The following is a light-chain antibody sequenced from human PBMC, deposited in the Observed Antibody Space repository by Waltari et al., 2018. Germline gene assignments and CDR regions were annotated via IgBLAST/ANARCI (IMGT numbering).Light chain of an antibody. Sequence: QSALTQPRPVSGSPGQSVTISCTGTSSDVGGYNHVSWYQQHPGKAPNLMIYDVRKRPSGVPDRFSGSKSGNTASLTISGLQAEDEADYYCCSYAGSRVFGGGTKLTVL. CDR3: CSYAGSRV. CDR2: DVR. J-gene: IGLJ3*02. CDR1: SSDVGGYNH. V-gene: IGLV2-11*01.